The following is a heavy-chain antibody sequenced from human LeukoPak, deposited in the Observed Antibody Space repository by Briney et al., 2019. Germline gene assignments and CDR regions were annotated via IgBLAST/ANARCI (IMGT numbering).Heavy chain of an antibody. J-gene: IGHJ4*02. V-gene: IGHV3-7*01. Sequence: PGGSLRLSCAASGFTFNRYWMSWVRQAPGKELQWVANIKQDGSAKYYVDSAKGRFTISRDNAKNSLYLQMNSLRAEDTAVYYCARVEASGYDYGAFDYWGQGTLVTVSS. CDR1: GFTFNRYW. CDR3: ARVEASGYDYGAFDY. CDR2: IKQDGSAK. D-gene: IGHD5-12*01.